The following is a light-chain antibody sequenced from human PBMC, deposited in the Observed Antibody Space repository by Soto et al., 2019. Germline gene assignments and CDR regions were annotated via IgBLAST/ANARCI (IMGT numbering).Light chain of an antibody. J-gene: IGKJ5*01. CDR3: QQYNNWPRS. Sequence: EIVMTQSPATLSASPGERATLSCRASQSVSSNLAWYQQEPGQAPRLLIYGASTRATGIPARFSGSGSGTEFTLTINSLQSEDFAIFYCQQYNNWPRSFGQGTRLEIK. CDR1: QSVSSN. CDR2: GAS. V-gene: IGKV3-15*01.